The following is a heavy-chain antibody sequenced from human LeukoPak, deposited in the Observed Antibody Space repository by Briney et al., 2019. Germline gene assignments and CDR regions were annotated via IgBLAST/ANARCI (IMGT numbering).Heavy chain of an antibody. D-gene: IGHD1-1*01. CDR3: ARDHNYAFDN. V-gene: IGHV3-48*01. J-gene: IGHJ4*02. Sequence: GGSLRLSCTASGFPFIEYSMNWVRQAPGKGLEWISYIGIDSGNTKYAGSVRGRFTISADKAKNSLYLQMNSLRVEDTAVYYCARDHNYAFDNWGQGTLVFVAS. CDR1: GFPFIEYS. CDR2: IGIDSGNT.